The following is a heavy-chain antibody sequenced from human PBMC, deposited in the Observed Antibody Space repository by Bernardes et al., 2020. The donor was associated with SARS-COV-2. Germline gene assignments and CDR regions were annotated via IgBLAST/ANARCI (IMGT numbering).Heavy chain of an antibody. CDR2: ISASGGSR. Sequence: GGSLLLSCAASGFRFRNSAMDWVRQAPGTGLEWVSGISASGGSRYYADSVKGRFTISRDNARNLLYLQMNSLRAEDTAVYYCARIDEVTGRDYWGQGTLVTVSS. CDR1: GFRFRNSA. CDR3: ARIDEVTGRDY. V-gene: IGHV3-23*01. D-gene: IGHD6-19*01. J-gene: IGHJ4*02.